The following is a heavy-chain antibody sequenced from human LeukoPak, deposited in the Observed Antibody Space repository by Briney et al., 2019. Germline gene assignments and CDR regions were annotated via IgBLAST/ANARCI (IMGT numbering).Heavy chain of an antibody. CDR3: AKGWATVIDH. CDR2: IISDGIRA. J-gene: IGHJ4*02. Sequence: PGVSLRLSCAASGFTLSSYWMQWVRQAPGKGMVWVSCIISDGIRASGADSVKRRHAISRDNAKNTLYLQMNSLRAYDTAVYYCAKGWATVIDHWGQGTLVTVSS. CDR1: GFTLSSYW. D-gene: IGHD4-17*01. V-gene: IGHV3-74*01.